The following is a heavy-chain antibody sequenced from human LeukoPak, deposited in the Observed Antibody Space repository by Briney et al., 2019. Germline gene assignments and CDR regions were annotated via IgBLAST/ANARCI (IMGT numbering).Heavy chain of an antibody. V-gene: IGHV4-30-4*01. CDR1: GGSISSGDYY. J-gene: IGHJ4*02. D-gene: IGHD3-10*01. Sequence: SQTLSLTCTVSGGSISSGDYYWSWIRQPPGKGLEWIGYIYYSGSTYYNPSLKGRVTISVDTSKNQFSLKLSSVTAADTAVYYCARESSGEYYFDYWGQGTLVTVPS. CDR3: ARESSGEYYFDY. CDR2: IYYSGST.